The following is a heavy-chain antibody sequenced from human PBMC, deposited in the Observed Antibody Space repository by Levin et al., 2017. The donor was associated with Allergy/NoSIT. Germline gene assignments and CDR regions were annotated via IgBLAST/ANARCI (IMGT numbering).Heavy chain of an antibody. CDR3: ARALNSWIQLWLRGYFDY. V-gene: IGHV3-21*01. CDR2: ISSSSSYI. Sequence: GGSLRLSCAASGFTFSTYSMNWVRQPPGKGLEWVSSISSSSSYIYYADSVKGRFTISRDNSKNSLYLQMNSLRAEDTAVYYCARALNSWIQLWLRGYFDYWGQGTLVTGSS. D-gene: IGHD5-18*01. CDR1: GFTFSTYS. J-gene: IGHJ4*02.